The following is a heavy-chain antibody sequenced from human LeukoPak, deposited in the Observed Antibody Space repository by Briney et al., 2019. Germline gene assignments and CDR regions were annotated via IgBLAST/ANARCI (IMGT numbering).Heavy chain of an antibody. D-gene: IGHD6-19*01. CDR3: ARGQWLVSKGLGAFDI. J-gene: IGHJ3*02. CDR2: IYPGGSDT. CDR1: GYSFTSYW. V-gene: IGHV5-51*01. Sequence: GESLKISCQGSGYSFTSYWIEWVRQTPGNGLEWMGVIYPGGSDTRYSPSFQGQVTISVDKSISTAYLQWSSLKASDTAIYYCARGQWLVSKGLGAFDIWGQGTMVIVSS.